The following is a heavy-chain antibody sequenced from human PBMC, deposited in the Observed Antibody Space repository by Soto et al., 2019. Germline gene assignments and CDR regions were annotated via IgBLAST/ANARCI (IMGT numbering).Heavy chain of an antibody. CDR1: GGSISSVCYY. V-gene: IGHV4-31*03. CDR2: IFYSGTT. CDR3: ARRVDP. Sequence: QVQLQESGPGLVKPSQTLSLTCTVSGGSISSVCYYCNWIRQHPVKRLEWIVYIFYSGTTYYNPSLKSRVTISVDTSKNQFSLKLSSVTAADTAVYYCARRVDPWGQGTLVTVSS. J-gene: IGHJ5*02.